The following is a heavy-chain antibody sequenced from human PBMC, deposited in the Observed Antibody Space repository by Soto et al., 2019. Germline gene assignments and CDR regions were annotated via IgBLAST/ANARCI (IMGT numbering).Heavy chain of an antibody. J-gene: IGHJ5*02. Sequence: LRLSCAASGFTFSSYAMSWVRQAPGKGLEWVSAISGSGASTYYADSVKGRFTIPRDNSKNTLYLQMNSLRAEDTAVYYCAKDWKVQWLAPQEDWFDPWGQGTLVTVSS. V-gene: IGHV3-23*01. D-gene: IGHD6-19*01. CDR2: ISGSGAST. CDR3: AKDWKVQWLAPQEDWFDP. CDR1: GFTFSSYA.